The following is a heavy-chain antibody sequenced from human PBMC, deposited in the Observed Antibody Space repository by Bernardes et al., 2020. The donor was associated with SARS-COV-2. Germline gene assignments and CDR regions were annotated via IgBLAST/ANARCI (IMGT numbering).Heavy chain of an antibody. V-gene: IGHV3-7*03. D-gene: IGHD1-1*01. CDR1: GFTFSGYW. J-gene: IGHJ4*02. Sequence: GGSLRLSCAASGFTFSGYWMTWVRQAPGKGLECVATIKPDGSEIYYVDSVKGRFTVSRDNTKSSLFLQMNSLRAEDTALYYCTTDLNWANYWGQGTLVTVSS. CDR2: IKPDGSEI. CDR3: TTDLNWANY.